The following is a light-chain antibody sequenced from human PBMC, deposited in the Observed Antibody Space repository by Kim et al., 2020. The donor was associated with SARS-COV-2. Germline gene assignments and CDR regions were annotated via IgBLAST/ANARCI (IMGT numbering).Light chain of an antibody. Sequence: ASVGDRVTITCRASQTISNFLNWYQQKPGKAPKLLIYAASILQSGVPSRFSGSGFGTDFTLSISSLQPEDFATYYCQQSHNTPPTFGPGTKVDIK. V-gene: IGKV1-39*01. CDR3: QQSHNTPPT. CDR2: AAS. CDR1: QTISNF. J-gene: IGKJ3*01.